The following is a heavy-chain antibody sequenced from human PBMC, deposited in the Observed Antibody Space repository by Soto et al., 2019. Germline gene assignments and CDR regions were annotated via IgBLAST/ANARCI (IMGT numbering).Heavy chain of an antibody. CDR1: GFTFSSYS. CDR3: ARSGPYCSGGSCPSFDI. V-gene: IGHV3-21*01. CDR2: ISSSSSYI. Sequence: GGSLRLSCAASGFTFSSYSMNWVRQAPGKGLEWVSSISSSSSYIYYADSVKGRFTISRDNAKNSLYLQMNSLRAEDTAVYYCARSGPYCSGGSCPSFDIWGQGTMVTV. D-gene: IGHD2-15*01. J-gene: IGHJ3*02.